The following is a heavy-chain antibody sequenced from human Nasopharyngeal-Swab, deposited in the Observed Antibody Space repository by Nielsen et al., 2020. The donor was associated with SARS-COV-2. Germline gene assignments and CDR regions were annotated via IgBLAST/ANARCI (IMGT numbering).Heavy chain of an antibody. J-gene: IGHJ4*02. Sequence: GESLKISCAASGFTFSSYAMHWVRQAPGKGLEWVAVISYDGSNKYYADSVKGRFTISRDNSKNTLYLQMNSLRAEDTAVYYCARGGPVSYSSGWYFTPDLNGSFDYWGQGTLVTVSS. V-gene: IGHV3-30*04. CDR1: GFTFSSYA. D-gene: IGHD6-19*01. CDR2: ISYDGSNK. CDR3: ARGGPVSYSSGWYFTPDLNGSFDY.